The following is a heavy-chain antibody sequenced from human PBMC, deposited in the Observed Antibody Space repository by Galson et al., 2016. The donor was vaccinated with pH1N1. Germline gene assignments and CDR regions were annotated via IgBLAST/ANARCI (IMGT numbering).Heavy chain of an antibody. V-gene: IGHV3-15*07. CDR2: IKSRTDGGTT. J-gene: IGHJ5*01. CDR1: GFTFSNVW. Sequence: SLRLSCAASGFTFSNVWMNWVRQAPGKGLEWVGRIKSRTDGGTTAYAAHVKARFTISRDDSKNTLYLKMNSLKTEDTGVYYCTIDEEFSGLWDSWGQGTLVTVSS. D-gene: IGHD5-12*01. CDR3: TIDEEFSGLWDS.